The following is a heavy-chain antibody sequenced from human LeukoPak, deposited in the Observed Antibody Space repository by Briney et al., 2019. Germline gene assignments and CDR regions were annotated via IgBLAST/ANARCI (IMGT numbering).Heavy chain of an antibody. CDR3: VREYGDSTRWEDY. J-gene: IGHJ4*02. CDR1: GFTFDDYA. CDR2: LNWNSGGI. D-gene: IGHD4-17*01. Sequence: GGSLRLSCAASGFTFDDYAMHWVRQAPGKGLEWVSGLNWNSGGIVYADSVKGRFTISRDNAKGSLYLQMNNLRTEDTALYYCVREYGDSTRWEDYWGQGTLVTVSS. V-gene: IGHV3-9*01.